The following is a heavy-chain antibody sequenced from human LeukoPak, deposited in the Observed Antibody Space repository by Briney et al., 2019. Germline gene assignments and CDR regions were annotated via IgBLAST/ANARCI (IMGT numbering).Heavy chain of an antibody. V-gene: IGHV4-39*01. D-gene: IGHD5-18*01. CDR1: GGSISNSSYY. J-gene: IGHJ4*02. CDR3: ARLWDEGYSYGTFDY. CDR2: IYYSGST. Sequence: SETLSLTCSVSGGSISNSSYYWGWIRQPPGKGLEWIGSIYYSGSTNYNPSLKSRVTISVDTSKNQFSLKLSSVTAADAAVYYCARLWDEGYSYGTFDYWGQGTLVTVSS.